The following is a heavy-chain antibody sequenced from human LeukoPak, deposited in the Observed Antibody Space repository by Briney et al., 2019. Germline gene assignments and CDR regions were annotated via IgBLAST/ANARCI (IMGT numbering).Heavy chain of an antibody. CDR2: ISGSGS. V-gene: IGHV3-69-1*01. CDR3: ARGGGCDSTSCYYPDY. D-gene: IGHD2-2*01. Sequence: GGSLRLSCAASGFTFSYHVMNWARQAPGKGLEWVSSISGSGSYYADSVKGGFTISRDNAENSLYLQMNSLRAEDTAVYYCARGGGCDSTSCYYPDYWGQGTLVTVSS. J-gene: IGHJ4*02. CDR1: GFTFSYHV.